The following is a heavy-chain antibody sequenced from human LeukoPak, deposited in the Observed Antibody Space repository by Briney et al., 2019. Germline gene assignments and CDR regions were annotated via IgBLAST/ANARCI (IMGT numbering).Heavy chain of an antibody. CDR2: ISSSGNTT. CDR3: ARELGSGWFDY. CDR1: GFTFSDYY. V-gene: IGHV3-11*01. Sequence: GGSLRLSCAASGFTFSDYYMSWIRQAPGKGLEWISYISSSGNTTYYADSVKGRFTISRDNAKNSLYLQMNSLRAEDTAVYYCARELGSGWFDYWGQGTTVTVSS. D-gene: IGHD6-19*01. J-gene: IGHJ4*02.